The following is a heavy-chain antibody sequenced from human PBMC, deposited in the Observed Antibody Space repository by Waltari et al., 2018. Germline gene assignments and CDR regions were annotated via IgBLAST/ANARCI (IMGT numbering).Heavy chain of an antibody. D-gene: IGHD3-22*01. V-gene: IGHV3-30*02. CDR3: AKDLAFYYDRSRFYEYYFDY. Sequence: QVQLVESGGGVVQPGGSLRLSCVASGFPLNPFGIHWVRQAPGKGLEWVAYLPYHGHNRYYADSVKGRFTISRDNSMTTVFLQMNSLRAEDTAIYYCAKDLAFYYDRSRFYEYYFDYWGQGTLVTVSS. CDR2: LPYHGHNR. J-gene: IGHJ4*02. CDR1: GFPLNPFG.